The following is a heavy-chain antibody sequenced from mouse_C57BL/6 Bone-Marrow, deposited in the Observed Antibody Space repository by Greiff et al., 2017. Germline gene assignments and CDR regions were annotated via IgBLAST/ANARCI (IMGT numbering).Heavy chain of an antibody. Sequence: VQLQQPGAELVRPGTSVKLSCKASGYTFTSYWMHWVKQRPGQGLEWIGVIDPSDSYTNYNQKFKGKATLTVDPSSSTAYMQLSSLTSEDSAVYYCARGRYGYSWFAYWGQGTLVTVSA. CDR1: GYTFTSYW. V-gene: IGHV1-59*01. CDR2: IDPSDSYT. CDR3: ARGRYGYSWFAY. D-gene: IGHD2-2*01. J-gene: IGHJ3*01.